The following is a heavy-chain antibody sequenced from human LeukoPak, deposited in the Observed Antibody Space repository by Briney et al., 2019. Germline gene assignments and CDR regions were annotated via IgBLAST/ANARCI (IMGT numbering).Heavy chain of an antibody. CDR1: GVTVNNNY. J-gene: IGHJ4*02. D-gene: IGHD2-2*03. Sequence: GGSLRLSCAASGVTVNNNYMSWVRQAPGKVPEWVSSIYSSGDTHYADSVKGRFAISRDNSKNTLYLQMNSLTVEDTAVYYCTRDGSSSSQFGYWGQGTLVTVSA. CDR2: IYSSGDT. CDR3: TRDGSSSSQFGY. V-gene: IGHV3-66*01.